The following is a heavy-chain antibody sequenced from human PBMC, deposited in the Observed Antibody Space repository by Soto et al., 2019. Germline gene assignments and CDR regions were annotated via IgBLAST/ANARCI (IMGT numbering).Heavy chain of an antibody. V-gene: IGHV1-24*01. CDR1: GYTLTELS. J-gene: IGHJ6*02. Sequence: ASVKVSCKVSGYTLTELSTHWVRQAPGKGLEWMGGFDPEDGETIYAQKFQGRVTMTEDTSTDTAYMELSSLRSEDTAVYYCATDSGSGSYYYYYGMDVWDQGTTVTVSS. CDR2: FDPEDGET. D-gene: IGHD3-10*01. CDR3: ATDSGSGSYYYYYGMDV.